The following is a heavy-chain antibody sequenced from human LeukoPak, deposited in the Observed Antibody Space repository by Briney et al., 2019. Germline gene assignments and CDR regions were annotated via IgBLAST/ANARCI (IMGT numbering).Heavy chain of an antibody. V-gene: IGHV3-13*01. CDR3: VRGALPGDNWYFDL. J-gene: IGHJ2*01. CDR1: GFPFSAYD. Sequence: GGSLRRYCATSGFPFSAYDMHWVGQAPGKGLEWVSAFGSAGDTYYPGAVKGRFTISRDYAKNSLFLRMNNLIAGDKAVYFCVRGALPGDNWYFDLWGRGTLVTVSS. CDR2: FGSAGDT.